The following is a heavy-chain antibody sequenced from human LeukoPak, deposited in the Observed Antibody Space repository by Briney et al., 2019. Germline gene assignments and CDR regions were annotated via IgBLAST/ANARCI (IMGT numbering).Heavy chain of an antibody. D-gene: IGHD1-26*01. V-gene: IGHV3-74*03. J-gene: IGHJ4*02. CDR1: GFTFSSAW. CDR3: VRDRVGPDY. CDR2: ITDDAST. Sequence: GGSLRLSCAASGFTFSSAWMHWVRQAPGTGLVWVSRITDDASTTYADSVKGRYTTSRDNAKNILYLQMNSLRAEDTAVYYCVRDRVGPDYWGQGTLVTVSS.